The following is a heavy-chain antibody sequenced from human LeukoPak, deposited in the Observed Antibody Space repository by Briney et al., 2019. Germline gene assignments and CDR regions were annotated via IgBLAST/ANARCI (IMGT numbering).Heavy chain of an antibody. V-gene: IGHV4-4*07. Sequence: PSETLSLTCTVSGGSLTSYYWSWIRQPAGEGLEWIGHIYSSGTTNYNPSLKSRLSMSVDTTENEFSLTLTSVTAADTAVYFCARAPFASAGTDSYFDLWGRGTLVTVSS. J-gene: IGHJ2*01. D-gene: IGHD6-13*01. CDR3: ARAPFASAGTDSYFDL. CDR2: IYSSGTT. CDR1: GGSLTSYY.